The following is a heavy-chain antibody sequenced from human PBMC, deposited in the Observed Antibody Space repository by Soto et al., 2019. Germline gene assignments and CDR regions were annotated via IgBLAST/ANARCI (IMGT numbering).Heavy chain of an antibody. D-gene: IGHD3-3*01. V-gene: IGHV4-59*01. CDR2: IYYSGST. CDR3: ARSKEDYDFWSGYTPRAFDI. Sequence: QVQLQESGPGLVKPSETLSLTCTVSGGSISSYYWSWIRQPPGKGLEWIGYIYYSGSTNYNPSLKSRVTISVDTSKNQFSLKLSSVTAADTAVYYCARSKEDYDFWSGYTPRAFDIWGQGTMVTVSS. CDR1: GGSISSYY. J-gene: IGHJ3*02.